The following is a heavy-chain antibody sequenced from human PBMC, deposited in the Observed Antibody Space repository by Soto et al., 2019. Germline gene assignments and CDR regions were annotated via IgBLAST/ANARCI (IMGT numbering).Heavy chain of an antibody. V-gene: IGHV3-9*01. D-gene: IGHD6-6*01. CDR2: ISWNSNSI. CDR3: AKSQSIASRPFDY. CDR1: GFMFDDYA. Sequence: EVQLVESGGGLVQPGRSLRLSCAASGFMFDDYAMYWVRQAPGKGLEWVSGISWNSNSIVYADSVKGRFTISRDNAKNSLYLQMNSLKPEDTALYNCAKSQSIASRPFDYWGQGTLVTVSS. J-gene: IGHJ4*02.